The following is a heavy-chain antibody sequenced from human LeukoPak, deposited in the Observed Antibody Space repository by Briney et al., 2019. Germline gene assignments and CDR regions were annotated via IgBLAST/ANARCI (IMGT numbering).Heavy chain of an antibody. V-gene: IGHV1-2*02. D-gene: IGHD6-13*01. CDR2: INPNSGGT. J-gene: IGHJ5*02. Sequence: ASVKVSCKASGYTFTGNYMHWVRQAPGQGLEWMGWINPNSGGTNYAQKIQGRVTMTRDTSISTAYMELSRLRSDDTAVYYCARDHSSSWYDINWFDPWGQGTLVTVCS. CDR3: ARDHSSSWYDINWFDP. CDR1: GYTFTGNY.